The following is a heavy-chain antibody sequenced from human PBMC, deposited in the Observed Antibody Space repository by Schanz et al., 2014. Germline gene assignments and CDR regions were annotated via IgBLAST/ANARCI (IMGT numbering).Heavy chain of an antibody. J-gene: IGHJ6*02. Sequence: QVQLVESGGGVVQPGRSLRLSCAASGFTFSDYYMTWIRQAPGKGLEWVSYINGGGETTYYADSVRGRFTISRDNAKNSLFLQMNSLRAEDTAKYYCARGNYGMDVWGQGTTVTVSS. V-gene: IGHV3-11*01. CDR2: INGGGETT. CDR1: GFTFSDYY. CDR3: ARGNYGMDV.